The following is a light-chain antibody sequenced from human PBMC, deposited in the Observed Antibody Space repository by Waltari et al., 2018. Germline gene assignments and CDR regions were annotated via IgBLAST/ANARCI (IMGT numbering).Light chain of an antibody. CDR1: QSLTSPF. J-gene: IGKJ1*01. V-gene: IGKV3-20*01. CDR3: QQYGTSPWT. Sequence: EIVLTQSPGTLSLSPGEGATLSCRASQSLTSPFSAWYQQRPGQAPRLLTYGASRRATGIPDRCSGSGSGTHFTLTISRLEPEDFAVYYCQQYGTSPWTFGQGTKVEIK. CDR2: GAS.